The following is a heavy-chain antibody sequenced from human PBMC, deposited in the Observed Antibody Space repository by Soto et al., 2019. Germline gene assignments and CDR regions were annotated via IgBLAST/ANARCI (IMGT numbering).Heavy chain of an antibody. CDR1: GYTFTGYY. CDR2: INPNSGGT. V-gene: IGHV1-2*04. D-gene: IGHD5-12*01. J-gene: IGHJ6*02. CDR3: ARETRLPYGGYTYYYGMDV. Sequence: ASVKVSCKASGYTFTGYYMHWVRQAPGQGLEWMGWINPNSGGTNYAQKFQGWVTMTRDTSISTAYMELSRLRSDDTAVYYCARETRLPYGGYTYYYGMDVWGQGTTVIVSS.